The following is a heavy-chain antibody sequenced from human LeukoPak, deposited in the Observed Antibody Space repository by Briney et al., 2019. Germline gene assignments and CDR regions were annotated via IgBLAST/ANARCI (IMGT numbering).Heavy chain of an antibody. D-gene: IGHD3-22*01. J-gene: IGHJ4*02. CDR2: ITDSGGST. CDR3: ANPPLYYDSSGLLDY. CDR1: GFTFSNYG. V-gene: IGHV3-23*01. Sequence: PGGSLRLSCAASGFTFSNYGMSWVRQAPGKGLEWVSVITDSGGSTYYADSVKGRFTISRDNSKNTLYLQMNSLRAEDTAVYYCANPPLYYDSSGLLDYWGQGTLVTVSS.